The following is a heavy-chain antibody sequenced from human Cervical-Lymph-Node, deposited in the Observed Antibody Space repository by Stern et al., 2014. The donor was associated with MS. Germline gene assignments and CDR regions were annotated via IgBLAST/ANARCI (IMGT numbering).Heavy chain of an antibody. J-gene: IGHJ6*02. D-gene: IGHD2-21*01. CDR3: ARGPNEHWGGHYNSNGMDV. CDR1: GYTFTAYY. Sequence: VQLEESGAEVKKPGASVKVSCKASGYTFTAYYLHWVRQAPGQGLEWMGWVNPTSGGTSYAPKFHGRVTMTRDTSTSTAFMELSTLTSDDTAFYYCARGPNEHWGGHYNSNGMDVWGQGTTVTVSS. CDR2: VNPTSGGT. V-gene: IGHV1-2*02.